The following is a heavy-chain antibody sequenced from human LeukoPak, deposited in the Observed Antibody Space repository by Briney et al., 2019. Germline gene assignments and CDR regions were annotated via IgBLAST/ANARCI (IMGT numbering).Heavy chain of an antibody. CDR3: VRLGSDYYYAPNWFDP. D-gene: IGHD3-10*01. V-gene: IGHV5-51*01. CDR1: GYSFTSYW. CDR2: IYPGGSDT. J-gene: IGHJ5*02. Sequence: GESLKISCKGSGYSFTSYWIGWVRQMPGKGLEWMGIIYPGGSDTRYSPSFQGQVTISADKSSSTAYLQWSSLKASDTAMYYCVRLGSDYYYAPNWFDPWGQGALVTVSS.